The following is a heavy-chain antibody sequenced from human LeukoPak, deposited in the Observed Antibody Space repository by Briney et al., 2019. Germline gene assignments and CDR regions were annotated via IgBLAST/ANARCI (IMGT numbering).Heavy chain of an antibody. Sequence: GGSLRLSCAASRFIFANYAMGWVRQTPGKGLEWVSTISGSGDSTLYADSMKGRFTISRDNAKNSLYLQMNSLRVEDTAVYYCARTTIAYDPNDAFDIWGQGTMVTVSS. D-gene: IGHD1-1*01. CDR3: ARTTIAYDPNDAFDI. J-gene: IGHJ3*02. CDR1: RFIFANYA. V-gene: IGHV3-23*01. CDR2: ISGSGDST.